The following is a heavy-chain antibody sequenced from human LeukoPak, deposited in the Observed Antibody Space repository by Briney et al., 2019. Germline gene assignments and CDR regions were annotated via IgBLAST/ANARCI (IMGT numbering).Heavy chain of an antibody. J-gene: IGHJ4*02. CDR3: AKAMAVAGTLIGY. V-gene: IGHV3-23*01. D-gene: IGHD6-19*01. CDR2: ISGSGGST. CDR1: GFTFSSYA. Sequence: GGSLRLSCAASGFTFSSYAMSWVRQAPGKGLEWVSAISGSGGSTYYADSVRGRFTISRDNSKNTLYLQMNSLRAEDTAVYYCAKAMAVAGTLIGYWGQGTLVTVSS.